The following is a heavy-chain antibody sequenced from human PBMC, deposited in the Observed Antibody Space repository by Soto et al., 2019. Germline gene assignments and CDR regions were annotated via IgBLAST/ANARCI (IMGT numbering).Heavy chain of an antibody. Sequence: QVQLVQSGAEVKKPGASVKVSCKASGYTFTSYYMHWVRQAPGQGLEWMGIINPSGGSTSYAQKLQGRVTMNRDTSTSTVYMELSSLRSEDTAVYYCARDYITDYYYSYGMDVWGQGTTVTVSS. V-gene: IGHV1-46*01. CDR1: GYTFTSYY. CDR3: ARDYITDYYYSYGMDV. J-gene: IGHJ6*02. CDR2: INPSGGST.